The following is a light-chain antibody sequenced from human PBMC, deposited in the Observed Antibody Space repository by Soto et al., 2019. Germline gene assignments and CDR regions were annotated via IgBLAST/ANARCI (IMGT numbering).Light chain of an antibody. CDR3: QQYNMWPRT. V-gene: IGKV3-15*01. CDR1: QSLGTN. Sequence: EIVMTQSPATLSVSPGERATLSCRASQSLGTNLAWFQQKPGQVPRLLIHGASTRATGVPARFSGSGSGTAFTLTINSLQSEDFAVYYCQQYNMWPRTFGQGT. CDR2: GAS. J-gene: IGKJ1*01.